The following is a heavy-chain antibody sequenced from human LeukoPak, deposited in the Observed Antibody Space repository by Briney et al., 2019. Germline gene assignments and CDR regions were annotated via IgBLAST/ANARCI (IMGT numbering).Heavy chain of an antibody. D-gene: IGHD3-10*01. CDR3: ARGKTYYYGSGTGLAFDI. CDR2: LYHPDST. Sequence: SETLSLTCAVSGYPINSAYYWVWVRQPPGKGLEWIGSLYHPDSTYYNPSLESRVTMSVDTSKDQFSLKLSSVTAADTAVYYCARGKTYYYGSGTGLAFDIWGQGTMVTVSS. J-gene: IGHJ3*02. V-gene: IGHV4-38-2*01. CDR1: GYPINSAYY.